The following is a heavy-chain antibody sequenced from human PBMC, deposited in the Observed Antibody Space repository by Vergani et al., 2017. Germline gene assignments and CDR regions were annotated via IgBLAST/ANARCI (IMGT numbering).Heavy chain of an antibody. D-gene: IGHD3-10*01. Sequence: QVQLQESGPGLVKPSQTLSLTCTVSGGSISSGDYYWSWIRQPPGKGLEWIGYIYYSGSTYYNPSLKSRVTISVDTSMNLFSLKLSSVTAAVTAVYYCASAGRLSQGYFDYWGQGTLVTVSS. CDR3: ASAGRLSQGYFDY. CDR1: GGSISSGDYY. J-gene: IGHJ4*02. V-gene: IGHV4-30-4*08. CDR2: IYYSGST.